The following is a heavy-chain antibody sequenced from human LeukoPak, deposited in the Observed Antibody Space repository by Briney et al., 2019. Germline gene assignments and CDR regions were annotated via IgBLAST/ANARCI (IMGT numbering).Heavy chain of an antibody. D-gene: IGHD5-24*01. CDR3: ARGPGPNGYSNY. Sequence: ASVKVSCKVSGYTFTGYYMHWVRQAPGQGLEWMGWINPNSGGTNYAQKFQGRVTMTRDTSISTAYMELSRLRSDDTAVYYCARGPGPNGYSNYWGQGTLVTVSS. V-gene: IGHV1-2*02. J-gene: IGHJ4*02. CDR1: GYTFTGYY. CDR2: INPNSGGT.